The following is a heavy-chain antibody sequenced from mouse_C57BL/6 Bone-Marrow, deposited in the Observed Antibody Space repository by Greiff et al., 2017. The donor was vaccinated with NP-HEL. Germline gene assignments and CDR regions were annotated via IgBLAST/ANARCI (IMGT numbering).Heavy chain of an antibody. CDR1: GYTFTSYW. J-gene: IGHJ2*01. CDR3: ARLSTTVVNYFDY. Sequence: VKLQQPGAELVKPGASVKMSCKASGYTFTSYWITWVKQRPGQGLEWIGDIYPGSGSTNYNEKFKSKATLTVDTSSSTAYMQLSSLTSEDSAVYYCARLSTTVVNYFDYWGQGTTLTVSS. CDR2: IYPGSGST. V-gene: IGHV1-55*01. D-gene: IGHD1-1*01.